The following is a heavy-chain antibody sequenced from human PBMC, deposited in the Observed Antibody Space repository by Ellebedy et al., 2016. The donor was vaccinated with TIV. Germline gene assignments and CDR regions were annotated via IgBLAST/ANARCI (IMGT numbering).Heavy chain of an antibody. V-gene: IGHV6-1*01. J-gene: IGHJ4*02. Sequence: MPSETLSLTCAVSGDSVTSKSAAWTWLRQSPWRDLECLGRTYYRSKWYNEYAVSVESRITINSETSKNQFSLQLSSVTPEDTAIYYCAREIRAYDSWGQGTLVTVSS. CDR3: AREIRAYDS. CDR2: TYYRSKWYN. CDR1: GDSVTSKSAA.